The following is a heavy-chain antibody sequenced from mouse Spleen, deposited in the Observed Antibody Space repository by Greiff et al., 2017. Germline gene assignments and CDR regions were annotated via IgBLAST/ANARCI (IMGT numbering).Heavy chain of an antibody. V-gene: IGHV1-42*01. CDR1: GYSFTGYY. D-gene: IGHD1-1*01. CDR3: ARVRGSSPYAMDY. J-gene: IGHJ4*01. CDR2: INPSTGGT. Sequence: VQLKQSGPELVKPGASVKISCKASGYSFTGYYMNWVQQSPEKSLEWIGEINPSTGGTTYNQKFKAKATLTVDKSSSTAYMQLKSLTSEDSAVYYCARVRGSSPYAMDYWGQGTSVTVSS.